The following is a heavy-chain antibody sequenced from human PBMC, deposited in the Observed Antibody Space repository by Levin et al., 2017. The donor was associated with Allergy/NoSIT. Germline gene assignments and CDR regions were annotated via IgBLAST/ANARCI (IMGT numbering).Heavy chain of an antibody. Sequence: LRLSCVASGFTFDDYAMHWVRQAPGKGLEWVSIINWNSGTIAYADSVKGRFTVSRDNAKNSLYLQMNSLRAEDTALYYCARDVYLGQWPPQYTMDVWGQGTTVTVS. CDR3: ARDVYLGQWPPQYTMDV. V-gene: IGHV3-9*01. CDR2: INWNSGTI. CDR1: GFTFDDYA. J-gene: IGHJ6*02. D-gene: IGHD6-19*01.